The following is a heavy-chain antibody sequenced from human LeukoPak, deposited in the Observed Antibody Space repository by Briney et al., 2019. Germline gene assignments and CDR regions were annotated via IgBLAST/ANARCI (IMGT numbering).Heavy chain of an antibody. CDR1: GFTFDDYA. D-gene: IGHD6-19*01. CDR3: AKDMRIVAGTSPDY. CDR2: ISWNSGSI. V-gene: IGHV3-9*01. J-gene: IGHJ4*02. Sequence: GGSLRLSCAASGFTFDDYAMHWVRQAPGKGLEWVSGISWNSGSIGYADSVKGRFTISRDNAKNSLYLQMNSLRAEDTALYYCAKDMRIVAGTSPDYWGQGTLVTVSS.